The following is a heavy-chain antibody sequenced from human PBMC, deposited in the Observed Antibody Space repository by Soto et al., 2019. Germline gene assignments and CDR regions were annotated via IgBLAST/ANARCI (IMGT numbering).Heavy chain of an antibody. J-gene: IGHJ6*03. D-gene: IGHD3-3*01. CDR1: GYTLTSYD. V-gene: IGHV1-8*01. Sequence: ASVKVSCKASGYTLTSYDINWVRQATGQGLEWMGWMNPNSGNTGYAQKFQGRVTMTRNTSISTAYMELSSLRSEDTAVYYCARLNVLRFLEWSYYYYMDVWGKGTTVTVSS. CDR3: ARLNVLRFLEWSYYYYMDV. CDR2: MNPNSGNT.